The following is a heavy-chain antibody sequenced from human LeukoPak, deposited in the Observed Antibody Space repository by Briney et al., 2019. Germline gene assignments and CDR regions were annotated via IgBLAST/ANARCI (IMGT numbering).Heavy chain of an antibody. CDR2: ISYDGSNK. Sequence: GGSLRLSCAASGFTFSSYGMHWVRQAPGKGLEWVAVISYDGSNKYYADSVKGRFTISRDNSENTLYLQMNSLRAEDTAVYYCARGMYSSGWFYYFDYWGQGTLVTVSS. CDR1: GFTFSSYG. CDR3: ARGMYSSGWFYYFDY. J-gene: IGHJ4*02. V-gene: IGHV3-30*19. D-gene: IGHD6-19*01.